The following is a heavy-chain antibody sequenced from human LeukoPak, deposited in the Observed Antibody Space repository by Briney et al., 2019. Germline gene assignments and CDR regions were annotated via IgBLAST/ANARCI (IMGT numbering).Heavy chain of an antibody. CDR3: VSFYETY. D-gene: IGHD2-2*01. Sequence: GGSLRLSCAASGNYWMHWVRQAPGKGLVWVSHINSDGSWTSYADSVEGRFTISKDNAKNTVYLQMNNLRAEDTAVYYCVSFYETYWGRGTLVTVSS. CDR1: GNYW. J-gene: IGHJ4*02. CDR2: INSDGSWT. V-gene: IGHV3-74*01.